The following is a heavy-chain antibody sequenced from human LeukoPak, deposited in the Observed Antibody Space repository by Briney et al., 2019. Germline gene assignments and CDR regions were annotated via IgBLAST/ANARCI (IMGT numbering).Heavy chain of an antibody. Sequence: ASVKVSCKASGYTFTSYAMNWVRQAPGQGLEWMGIINPSGGSTSYAQKFQGRVTMTRDTSTSTVYMELSSLRSEDTAVYYCARGPGPFRVAATPASRYYFDYWGQGTLVTVSS. CDR2: INPSGGST. CDR3: ARGPGPFRVAATPASRYYFDY. D-gene: IGHD2-15*01. J-gene: IGHJ4*02. CDR1: GYTFTSYA. V-gene: IGHV1-46*01.